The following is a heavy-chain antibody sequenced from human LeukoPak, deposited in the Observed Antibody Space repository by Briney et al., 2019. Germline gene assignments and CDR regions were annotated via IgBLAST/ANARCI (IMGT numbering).Heavy chain of an antibody. CDR2: ISAYNGNT. D-gene: IGHD6-13*01. V-gene: IGHV1-18*01. CDR3: ARGGSSWALPLKYYFDY. Sequence: ASVKVFCKASGYTFTSYGISWVRQAPGQGLEWMGWISAYNGNTNYAQKLQGRVTMTTDTSTSTAYMELRSLRSDDTAVYYCARGGSSWALPLKYYFDYWGQGTLVTVSS. J-gene: IGHJ4*02. CDR1: GYTFTSYG.